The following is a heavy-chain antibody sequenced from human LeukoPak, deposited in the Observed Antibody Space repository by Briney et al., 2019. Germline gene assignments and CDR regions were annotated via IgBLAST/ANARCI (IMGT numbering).Heavy chain of an antibody. CDR1: GFTFSSYA. V-gene: IGHV3-23*01. CDR3: AKDHPGYCSGGSCSDAFDI. D-gene: IGHD2-15*01. Sequence: GGSLRLSCAVSGFTFSSYAVSWVRQAPGKGLEWVSAISGSGGSTYYADSVKGRFTISRDNSKNTLYLQMNSLRAEDTAVYYCAKDHPGYCSGGSCSDAFDIWGQGTMVTVSS. J-gene: IGHJ3*02. CDR2: ISGSGGST.